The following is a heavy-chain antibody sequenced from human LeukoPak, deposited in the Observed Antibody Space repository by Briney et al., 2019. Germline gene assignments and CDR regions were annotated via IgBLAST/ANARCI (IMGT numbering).Heavy chain of an antibody. Sequence: SETLPLTCTVSGGSISSYYWSWIRQPPGKGLEWIGYIYYSGSTNYNPSLKSRVTISVDTSKNQFSLKLSSVTAADTAVYYCATESHLTGYSLDYWGQGTLVTVSS. J-gene: IGHJ4*02. CDR1: GGSISSYY. V-gene: IGHV4-59*08. CDR3: ATESHLTGYSLDY. D-gene: IGHD3-9*01. CDR2: IYYSGST.